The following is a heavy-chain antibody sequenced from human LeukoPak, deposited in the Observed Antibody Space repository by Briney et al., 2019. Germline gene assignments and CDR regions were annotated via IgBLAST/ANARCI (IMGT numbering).Heavy chain of an antibody. CDR3: AKLTSYSSSWYFDY. CDR2: ISWNSGSI. V-gene: IGHV3-9*01. CDR1: GFTFDDYA. Sequence: GGSLRLSCAASGFTFDDYAMHWVRQAPGKGLEWVSGISWNSGSIGYADSVKGRFTISRDNAKNSLYLQMNSLRAEDTALYYCAKLTSYSSSWYFDYWGQGTLVTVSS. D-gene: IGHD6-13*01. J-gene: IGHJ4*02.